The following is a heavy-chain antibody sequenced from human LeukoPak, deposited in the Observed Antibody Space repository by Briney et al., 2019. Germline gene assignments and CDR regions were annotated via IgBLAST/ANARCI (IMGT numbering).Heavy chain of an antibody. D-gene: IGHD3-10*01. CDR1: GFTFSIYS. V-gene: IGHV3-21*04. CDR2: VSSSSSYI. Sequence: GGSLRLSCAASGFTFSIYSMNWVRQAPGKGLEWVSSVSSSSSYIYYADSVKGRSTISRDNAKNSLYLQMNSLRSDDTAVYYCARVVGTMVRGGTYNWFDPWGQGTPVTVSS. J-gene: IGHJ5*02. CDR3: ARVVGTMVRGGTYNWFDP.